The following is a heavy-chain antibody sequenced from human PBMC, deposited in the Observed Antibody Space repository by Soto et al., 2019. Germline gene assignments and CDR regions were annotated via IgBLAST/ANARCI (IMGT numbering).Heavy chain of an antibody. J-gene: IGHJ4*02. CDR3: ARGAGDYGGNEHYFDY. CDR2: IIPIFGTA. CDR1: GGTFSSYT. V-gene: IGHV1-69*12. D-gene: IGHD4-17*01. Sequence: QVQLVQSGAEVKKPGSSVKVSCKASGGTFSSYTISWVRQAPGQGLEWMGGIIPIFGTANYAQKFQGRVTITADESTSTAYMELSSLRSEDTAVYYCARGAGDYGGNEHYFDYWGQGTLVTVSS.